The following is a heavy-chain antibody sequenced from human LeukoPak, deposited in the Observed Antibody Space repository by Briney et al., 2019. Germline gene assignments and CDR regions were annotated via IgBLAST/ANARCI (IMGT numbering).Heavy chain of an antibody. CDR3: VRGLDYFDY. Sequence: TGGSLRLSCAVSGFTVNNNFMSWVRQAPGKGLEWVSLIYSGGDTFYTDSVKGRFTISRDNSKNTLHLQMNSLRAEDTAVYYCVRGLDYFDYWGQGTLVTVSS. CDR2: IYSGGDT. D-gene: IGHD6-6*01. V-gene: IGHV3-66*01. J-gene: IGHJ4*02. CDR1: GFTVNNNF.